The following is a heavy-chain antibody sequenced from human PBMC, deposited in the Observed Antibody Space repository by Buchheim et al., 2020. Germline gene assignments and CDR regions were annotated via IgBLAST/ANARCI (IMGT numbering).Heavy chain of an antibody. CDR2: CSYSGGMT. J-gene: IGHJ4*02. CDR3: AKDPNPQYYDILTGFDY. Sequence: EVLLLESGGGLVHPGGSLRLSCVASGFTFDEFAMSWVRQAPGKGLEWVSGCSYSGGMTDYADSVKGRFTISRDNSKNTLYLQMNSLRAEDTAVYYCAKDPNPQYYDILTGFDYWGQGTL. D-gene: IGHD3-9*01. V-gene: IGHV3-23*01. CDR1: GFTFDEFA.